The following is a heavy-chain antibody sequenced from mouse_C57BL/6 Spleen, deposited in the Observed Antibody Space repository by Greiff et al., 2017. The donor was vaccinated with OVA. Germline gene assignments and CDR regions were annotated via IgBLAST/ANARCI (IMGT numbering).Heavy chain of an antibody. D-gene: IGHD2-5*01. CDR2: IHPNSGST. CDR3: ARDYSNYYAMDY. CDR1: GYTFTSYW. Sequence: QVQLQQPGAELVKPGASVKLSCKASGYTFTSYWMHWVKQRPGQGLEWIGMIHPNSGSTNYNEKFKSKATLPVHKSSSTAYMQLSSLTSEDSAVYYWARDYSNYYAMDYWGQGTSVTVSS. V-gene: IGHV1-64*01. J-gene: IGHJ4*01.